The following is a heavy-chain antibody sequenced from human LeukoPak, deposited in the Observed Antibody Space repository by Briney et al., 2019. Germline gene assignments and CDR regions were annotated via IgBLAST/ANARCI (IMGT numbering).Heavy chain of an antibody. D-gene: IGHD2-2*02. J-gene: IGHJ3*02. Sequence: PAGSLSLSCAASGFTFSTYAMNWIRQAPGKGLEWVSTISGGGPRTYYAYFVTGRFTISRQNTNNTDYLLMSSPRAEDTAVYYCATGNYTAKPCYGNAFDMWGQGTQVTVSS. CDR3: ATGNYTAKPCYGNAFDM. V-gene: IGHV3-23*01. CDR2: ISGGGPRT. CDR1: GFTFSTYA.